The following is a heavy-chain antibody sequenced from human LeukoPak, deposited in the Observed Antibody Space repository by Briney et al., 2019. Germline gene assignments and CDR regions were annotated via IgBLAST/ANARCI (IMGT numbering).Heavy chain of an antibody. Sequence: GGSPRLSCAASGFTLDDYCMRRGRPIPGEGVEWVSGINWNGGSTGYADSVKGRFTISRDNAKNSLYLQMNSLRAEDTAVYYCAELGITMIGGVWGKGTTVTISS. V-gene: IGHV3-20*04. J-gene: IGHJ6*04. D-gene: IGHD3-10*02. CDR1: GFTLDDYC. CDR2: INWNGGST. CDR3: AELGITMIGGV.